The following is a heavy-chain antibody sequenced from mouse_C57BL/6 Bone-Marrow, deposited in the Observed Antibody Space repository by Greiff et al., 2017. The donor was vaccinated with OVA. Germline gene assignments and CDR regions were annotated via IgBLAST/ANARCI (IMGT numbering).Heavy chain of an antibody. CDR2: IDPSDSYT. V-gene: IGHV1-69*01. Sequence: QVQLKQPGAELVMPGASVKLSCKASGYTFTSYWMHWVKQRPGQGLEWIGEIDPSDSYTNYNQKFQGKSTLTVDKSSSTAYMQLSSLTSEDSAVYYCARNFDVWGTGTTVTVSS. CDR3: ARNFDV. CDR1: GYTFTSYW. J-gene: IGHJ1*03.